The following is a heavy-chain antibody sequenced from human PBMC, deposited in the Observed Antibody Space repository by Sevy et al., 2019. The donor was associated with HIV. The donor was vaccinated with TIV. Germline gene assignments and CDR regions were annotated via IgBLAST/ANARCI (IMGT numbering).Heavy chain of an antibody. J-gene: IGHJ3*01. Sequence: GGSLRLSCAAFGFIFTNYPIHWVRQAPGKGLEWVAVISHDGTYKYYADPVKGRFTISRDNHKNTMYLQMSSLRKEDTAVYYCARGPIQLGAFDVWGQGTKVTVSS. CDR2: ISHDGTYK. CDR1: GFIFTNYP. CDR3: ARGPIQLGAFDV. D-gene: IGHD3-16*01. V-gene: IGHV3-30*04.